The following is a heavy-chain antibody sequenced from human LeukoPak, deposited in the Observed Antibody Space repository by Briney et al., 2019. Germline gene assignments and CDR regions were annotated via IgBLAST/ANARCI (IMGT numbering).Heavy chain of an antibody. CDR1: GYTFTGYF. V-gene: IGHV1-2*02. CDR2: INPNSGGT. D-gene: IGHD2-2*01. J-gene: IGHJ4*02. CDR3: ASSIVYCSSTSCYFN. Sequence: ASVKVSCKASGYTFTGYFMHWVRQAPGQGVEWMGWINPNSGGTNYAQKFQGRVTMTRDTSISTAYMELSRLRSDDTAVYYCASSIVYCSSTSCYFNRGQGTLVTVSS.